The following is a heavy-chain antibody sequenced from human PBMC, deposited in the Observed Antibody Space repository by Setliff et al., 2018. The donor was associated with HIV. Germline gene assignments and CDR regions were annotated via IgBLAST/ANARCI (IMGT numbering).Heavy chain of an antibody. V-gene: IGHV1-69*05. Sequence: SVKVSCKASGGTFSSYGISWVRQAPGQGLEWMGGIIPIFGTANYAQKLQGRVTMTTDTSTSTAYMELRSLRSDDTAVYYCAREGLIWFGELSLDDAFDIWGQGTMVTVSS. CDR1: GGTFSSYG. CDR2: IIPIFGTA. J-gene: IGHJ3*02. D-gene: IGHD3-10*01. CDR3: AREGLIWFGELSLDDAFDI.